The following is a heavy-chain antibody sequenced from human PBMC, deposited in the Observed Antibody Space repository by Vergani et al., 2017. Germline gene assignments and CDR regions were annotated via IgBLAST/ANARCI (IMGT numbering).Heavy chain of an antibody. D-gene: IGHD1-14*01. CDR3: ARDLRLLYNRFDP. CDR2: TWYDGNTK. CDR1: GFTFNQYS. V-gene: IGHV3-33*01. Sequence: QVQLVESGGGVVQPGRSLRLSCAASGFTFNQYSMHWVRQAPGKGLEWVAVTWYDGNTKQYADSVKGRFTISRDNSKSTMYLQMNSLRDEDTGVYYCARDLRLLYNRFDPWGQGTLVTVSS. J-gene: IGHJ5*02.